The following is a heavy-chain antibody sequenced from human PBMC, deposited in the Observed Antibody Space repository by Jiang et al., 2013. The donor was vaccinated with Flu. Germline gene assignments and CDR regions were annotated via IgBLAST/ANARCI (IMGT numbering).Heavy chain of an antibody. D-gene: IGHD5/OR15-5a*01. CDR2: ISGSGGST. V-gene: IGHV3-23*01. Sequence: QLLESGGGLVQPGGSLRLSCAASGFTFSSYAMSWVRQAPGKGLEWVSAISGSGGSTYYADSVKGRFTISRDNSKNTLFLQMNSLRAEDTAVYYCAKSNVYVGLLDYWGQGTLVTVSS. J-gene: IGHJ4*02. CDR1: GFTFSSYA. CDR3: AKSNVYVGLLDY.